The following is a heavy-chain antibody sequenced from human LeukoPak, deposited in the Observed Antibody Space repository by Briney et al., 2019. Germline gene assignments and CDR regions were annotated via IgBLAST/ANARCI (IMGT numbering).Heavy chain of an antibody. V-gene: IGHV4-59*12. D-gene: IGHD3-22*01. CDR3: ARERGDDSSGYDAFDI. CDR2: IDYSGSI. Sequence: GSLRLSCAASGFTFNIYSMNWVRQAPGKGLEWIGYIDYSGSISYNPSLKNRLTISPDTSKKQFSLKLSSVTAADTAVYYCARERGDDSSGYDAFDIWGQGTMVTVSS. J-gene: IGHJ3*02. CDR1: GFTFNIYS.